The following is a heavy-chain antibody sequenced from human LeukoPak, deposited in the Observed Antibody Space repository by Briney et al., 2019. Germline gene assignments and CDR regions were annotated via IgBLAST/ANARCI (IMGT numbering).Heavy chain of an antibody. CDR2: ISYDGSNK. CDR3: ATVSSSSPLRPMDV. CDR1: GFTFSSYG. V-gene: IGHV3-30*03. J-gene: IGHJ6*02. D-gene: IGHD2-2*01. Sequence: TGGSLRLSCAASGFTFSSYGMHWVRQAPGKGLEWVAVISYDGSNKYYADSVKGRFTISRDNSKNMLYLQMNSLRAEDTAVYYCATVSSSSPLRPMDVWGQGTTVTVSS.